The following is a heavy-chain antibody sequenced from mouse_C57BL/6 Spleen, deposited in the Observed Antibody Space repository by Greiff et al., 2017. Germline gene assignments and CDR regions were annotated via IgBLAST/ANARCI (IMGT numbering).Heavy chain of an antibody. CDR1: GYTFTDYN. CDR3: ARRRYYDCDVYYAMDY. V-gene: IGHV1-18*01. D-gene: IGHD2-4*01. J-gene: IGHJ4*01. CDR2: INPYNGGT. Sequence: VQLQQSGPELVKPGASVKIPCKASGYTFTDYNMDWVKQSHGQSLEWIGDINPYNGGTIYNQTFQGKATLTVDKSSSTAYMEHRSLTSEDTAVYYCARRRYYDCDVYYAMDYWGQGTSVTVSS.